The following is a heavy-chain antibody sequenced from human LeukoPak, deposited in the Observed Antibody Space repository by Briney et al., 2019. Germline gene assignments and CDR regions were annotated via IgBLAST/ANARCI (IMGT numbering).Heavy chain of an antibody. Sequence: GGSLRLSCAACGFTFSSYAMSWVCQAPGKGLEWVSSISGSGGETNYADSVKGRFTISRDNSKNTLHLQMNSLRAEDTAVYYWVKGGNSNGWYWFDPWGQGTLVTVSS. V-gene: IGHV3-23*01. J-gene: IGHJ5*02. D-gene: IGHD6-13*01. CDR1: GFTFSSYA. CDR2: ISGSGGET. CDR3: VKGGNSNGWYWFDP.